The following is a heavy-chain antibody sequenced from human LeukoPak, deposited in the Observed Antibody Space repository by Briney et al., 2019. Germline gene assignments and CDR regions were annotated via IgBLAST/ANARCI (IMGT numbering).Heavy chain of an antibody. CDR3: ARHDFDLPMIYSFFVH. V-gene: IGHV1-46*01. J-gene: IGHJ5*02. CDR2: MHPTGDST. D-gene: IGHD3-3*01. CDR1: VYTFTKYY. Sequence: GASVTVSFKSSVYTFTKYYMNWVRQAPGQGLEWMGIMHPTGDSTNYAQKFQGRGTLTRDTSTGTFHMELSSLTSEDKDVFYCARHDFDLPMIYSFFVHWGQGTLVTVSS.